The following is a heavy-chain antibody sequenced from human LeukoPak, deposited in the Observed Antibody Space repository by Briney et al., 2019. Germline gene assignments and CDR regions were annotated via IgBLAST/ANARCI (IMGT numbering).Heavy chain of an antibody. CDR3: ARIIRKSAYYNGYGY. J-gene: IGHJ4*02. Sequence: ASVKVSCKASGGTFSGYAISWVRQAPGQGLEWMRGIIPIFGTASYAQKFQGRVTITTDDSTSTAYMELSSLTSEDTAVYYCARIIRKSAYYNGYGYWGQGTLVTVSS. CDR1: GGTFSGYA. D-gene: IGHD4/OR15-4a*01. V-gene: IGHV1-69*05. CDR2: IIPIFGTA.